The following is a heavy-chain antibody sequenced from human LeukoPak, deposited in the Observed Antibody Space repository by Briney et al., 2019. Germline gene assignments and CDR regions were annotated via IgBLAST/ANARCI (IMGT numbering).Heavy chain of an antibody. Sequence: GGSLRLSCAASGFSVSGYWMSWIRQAPGKGLEWVSYISNSGNTIKYADSMKGRFTISRDNAKNSLYLQMDSLRAEDTAVYYCARADDSSSGYFDYWGQGTLVTVSS. CDR2: ISNSGNTI. D-gene: IGHD6-6*01. V-gene: IGHV3-11*04. CDR1: GFSVSGYW. J-gene: IGHJ4*02. CDR3: ARADDSSSGYFDY.